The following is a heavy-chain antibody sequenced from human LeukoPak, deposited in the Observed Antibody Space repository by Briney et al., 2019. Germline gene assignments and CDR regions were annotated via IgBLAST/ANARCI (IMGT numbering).Heavy chain of an antibody. Sequence: SETLSLTCTVSGGSISSYYWSWIRQPPGKGLEWIGYIYTSGSTNYNPSLKSRVTISVDTSKNQFSLKLSSVTAADTAVYYCARAYSSSSSYHYYMDVWGKGTTVTVSS. V-gene: IGHV4-4*09. CDR3: ARAYSSSSSYHYYMDV. D-gene: IGHD6-6*01. J-gene: IGHJ6*03. CDR2: IYTSGST. CDR1: GGSISSYY.